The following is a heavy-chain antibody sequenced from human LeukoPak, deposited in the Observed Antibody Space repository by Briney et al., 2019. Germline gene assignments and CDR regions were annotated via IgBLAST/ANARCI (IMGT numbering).Heavy chain of an antibody. CDR3: ARDAWDVVVPAATDAFDI. CDR2: IKQDGSEK. CDR1: GFTFSSYW. Sequence: GGSLRLSCAASGFTFSSYWMSWVRQAPGKGLEWVANIKQDGSEKYYVDSVKGRFTISRDNAKNSLYLQTNSLRAEDTAVYYCARDAWDVVVPAATDAFDIWGQGTMVTVSS. V-gene: IGHV3-7*01. J-gene: IGHJ3*02. D-gene: IGHD2-2*01.